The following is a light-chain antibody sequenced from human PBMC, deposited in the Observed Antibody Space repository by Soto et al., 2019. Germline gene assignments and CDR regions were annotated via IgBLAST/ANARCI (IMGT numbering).Light chain of an antibody. Sequence: IVMTQSPATLSVSPGERATLSCRASQSVSSNLAWYQQKPGQAPRLLIYGASTRATGIPARFSGSGSGTEFTLTISSLQSEDFAVYYCLQFDKWPPRLTFGGGTRWIS. J-gene: IGKJ4*01. V-gene: IGKV3-15*01. CDR1: QSVSSN. CDR3: LQFDKWPPRLT. CDR2: GAS.